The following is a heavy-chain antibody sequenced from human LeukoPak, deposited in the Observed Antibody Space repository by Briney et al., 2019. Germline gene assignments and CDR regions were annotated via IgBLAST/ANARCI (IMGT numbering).Heavy chain of an antibody. CDR2: IYSSGST. V-gene: IGHV4-4*07. J-gene: IGHJ3*02. CDR3: ARAPLQAYQDAFDI. Sequence: PSETLSLTCTVSGGSISNYYWSWIRQPAGKGLEWIGRIYSSGSTDHSPSLKSRVTLSVDTSKNQFSLKMSSVTAADTAVYYCARAPLQAYQDAFDIWGQGTMVTVSS. CDR1: GGSISNYY.